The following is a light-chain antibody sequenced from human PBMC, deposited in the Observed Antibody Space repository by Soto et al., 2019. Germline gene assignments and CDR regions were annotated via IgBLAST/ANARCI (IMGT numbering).Light chain of an antibody. CDR3: HSYDSRLSGSV. CDR2: GNN. J-gene: IGLJ2*01. CDR1: NSNIGGGYD. Sequence: QSVLTQPPSVSGAPGQRVTISCTGNNSNIGGGYDVHWYQQLPGTAPKLLIYGNNNRPSGVPDRFSGSKSYASASLAITGLQSEDEADYYCHSYDSRLSGSVFGGGTKLNVL. V-gene: IGLV1-40*01.